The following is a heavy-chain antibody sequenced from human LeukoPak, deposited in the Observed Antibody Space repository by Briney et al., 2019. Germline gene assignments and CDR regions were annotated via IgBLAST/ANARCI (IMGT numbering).Heavy chain of an antibody. D-gene: IGHD6-13*01. CDR2: ISSSGSTI. CDR3: ARTSTSSWYVVY. CDR1: GFIFRDYY. V-gene: IGHV3-11*01. J-gene: IGHJ4*02. Sequence: GGSLRLSCAASGFIFRDYYMSWIRQAPGKGLEWVSYISSSGSTIHHADSVKGRFTISRDNAKNLLYLQMNSLRAEDTAVYYCARTSTSSWYVVYWGQGTLVTVSS.